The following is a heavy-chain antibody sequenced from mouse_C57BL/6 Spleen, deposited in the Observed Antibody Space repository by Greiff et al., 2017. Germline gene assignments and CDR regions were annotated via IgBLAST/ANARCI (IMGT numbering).Heavy chain of an antibody. Sequence: VQLQQPGAELVKPGASVKMSCKASGYTFTSYWITWVKQRPGQGLEWIGDIYPGSGSTNYNEKFKSKATLTVDTSSSTAYMQLSSLTSEDSAVYYCARRGVYYDYDEAFDYWGQGTTLTVSS. V-gene: IGHV1-55*01. CDR2: IYPGSGST. CDR3: ARRGVYYDYDEAFDY. J-gene: IGHJ2*01. CDR1: GYTFTSYW. D-gene: IGHD2-4*01.